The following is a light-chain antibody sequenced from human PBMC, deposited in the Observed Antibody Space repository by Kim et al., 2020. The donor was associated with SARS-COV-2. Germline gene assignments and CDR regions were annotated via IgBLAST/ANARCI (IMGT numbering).Light chain of an antibody. V-gene: IGLV2-11*01. CDR2: DVT. CDR3: CSYAGDYTLL. CDR1: GSDGGTYNS. Sequence: AVTISFTGSGSDGGTYNSVSWCQHHPVNAPKLIIHDVTTRPSGVPDRFSGSKSGNTASLTISGLRPEDEADYYCCSYAGDYTLLFGGGTQLTVL. J-gene: IGLJ2*01.